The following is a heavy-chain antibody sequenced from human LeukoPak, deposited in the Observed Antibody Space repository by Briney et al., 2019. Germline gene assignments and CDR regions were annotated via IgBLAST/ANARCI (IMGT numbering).Heavy chain of an antibody. CDR3: AGTTEGYVGGPGYSYYYYMDV. D-gene: IGHD5-12*01. V-gene: IGHV4-59*01. CDR1: GGSISSYY. CDR2: IYYSGST. J-gene: IGHJ6*03. Sequence: SETLSLTCTVSGGSISSYYWSWIRQPPGKGLEWIGYIYYSGSTHYNPSLKSRVTISVDTSKNQFSLKLRSVTAADTAVYYCAGTTEGYVGGPGYSYYYYMDVWGKGTTVTISS.